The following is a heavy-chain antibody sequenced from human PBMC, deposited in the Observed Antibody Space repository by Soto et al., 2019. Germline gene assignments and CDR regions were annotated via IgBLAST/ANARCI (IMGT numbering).Heavy chain of an antibody. CDR2: ISAYNGYT. V-gene: IGHV1-18*01. Sequence: ASVKVSCKASGYTFTSYGISWVRQAPGQGLEWMGWISAYNGYTVYAQKFQGRVTLTRSTSISTAYLELSSLESEDTAVYYCARARGYSGYDKSFDYWGQGTLVTVSS. D-gene: IGHD5-12*01. J-gene: IGHJ4*02. CDR1: GYTFTSYG. CDR3: ARARGYSGYDKSFDY.